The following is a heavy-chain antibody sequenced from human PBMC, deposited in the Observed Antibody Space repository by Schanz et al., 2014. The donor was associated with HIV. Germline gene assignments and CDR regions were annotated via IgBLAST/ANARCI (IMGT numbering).Heavy chain of an antibody. CDR1: GFNFSNYA. CDR3: TKEVPPDV. D-gene: IGHD1-1*01. V-gene: IGHV3-23*01. CDR2: VSGSGAGT. Sequence: EVQLLESGGGLVQPGGSLRLSCAASGFNFSNYAMTWVRQAPGKGLEWVSAVSGSGAGTSYADSVKGRFTISRDNSKNTLYLQMNSLRAEDTAVYYCTKEVPPDVWGQGTTVTVSS. J-gene: IGHJ6*02.